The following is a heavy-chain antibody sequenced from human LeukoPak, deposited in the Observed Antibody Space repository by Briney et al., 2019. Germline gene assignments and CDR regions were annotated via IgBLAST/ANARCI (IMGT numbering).Heavy chain of an antibody. CDR3: ARFDYGVAFDI. CDR2: INPNSGGT. Sequence: ASVKVSCKASGYTFTGYYMHWVRQAPGQGLEWMGWINPNSGGTNYAQKFQGWVTMTRDTSISTAYMELSRLRSDGTAVYYCARFDYGVAFDIWGQGTMVSVCS. J-gene: IGHJ3*02. CDR1: GYTFTGYY. D-gene: IGHD4-17*01. V-gene: IGHV1-2*04.